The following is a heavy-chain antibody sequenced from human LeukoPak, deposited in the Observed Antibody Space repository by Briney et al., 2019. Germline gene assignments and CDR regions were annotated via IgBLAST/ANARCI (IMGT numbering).Heavy chain of an antibody. D-gene: IGHD3-10*01. CDR3: ANRGDQHY. V-gene: IGHV3-73*01. CDR2: IRSKANSYAT. J-gene: IGHJ4*02. Sequence: QSGGSLKLSCAASGFTFSDSAMHWVRQASGKGLEWVGRIRSKANSYATAYAASVEGRFIISRDDSKNTVYLQMNSLKTDGTAVYYCANRGDQHYWGQGTLVTVSS. CDR1: GFTFSDSA.